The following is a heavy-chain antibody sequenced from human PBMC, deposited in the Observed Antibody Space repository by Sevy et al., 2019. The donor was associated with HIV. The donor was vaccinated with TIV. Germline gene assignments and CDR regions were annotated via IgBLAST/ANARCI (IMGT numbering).Heavy chain of an antibody. Sequence: SETLSLTCTVSGDSISSYYWSWIRQPPGKGLEWIGYIYYSGTTKYNPSLKSRVTISVDTSKNQFSPKLKSVIAADTAVYYCARDRVGATTDWFDPWGQGTLVTVSS. D-gene: IGHD1-26*01. J-gene: IGHJ5*02. CDR1: GDSISSYY. CDR3: ARDRVGATTDWFDP. CDR2: IYYSGTT. V-gene: IGHV4-59*01.